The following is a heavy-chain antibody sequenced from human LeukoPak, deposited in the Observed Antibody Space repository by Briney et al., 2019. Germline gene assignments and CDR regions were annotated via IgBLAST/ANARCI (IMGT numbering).Heavy chain of an antibody. CDR2: VNPHSGGT. Sequence: ASVKASCKASGYTFTVYYIHWVRQAPGHGLEWMGWVNPHSGGTNYAQKFQSRVTMTRDTSISTAYMELSSPRSDDTAVYYCARGLLAGDYVNWYFDLWGRGTLVTVSS. D-gene: IGHD4-17*01. J-gene: IGHJ2*01. CDR1: GYTFTVYY. CDR3: ARGLLAGDYVNWYFDL. V-gene: IGHV1-2*02.